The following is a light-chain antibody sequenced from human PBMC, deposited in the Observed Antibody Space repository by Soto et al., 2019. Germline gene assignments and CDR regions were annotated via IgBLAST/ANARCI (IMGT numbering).Light chain of an antibody. CDR3: QAWHSSTVV. CDR1: KLGDKY. V-gene: IGLV3-1*01. J-gene: IGLJ2*01. CDR2: QDS. Sequence: SYELTQPPSVSVSPGQTASITCSGDKLGDKYACWYQQKPGQSPVLVIYQDSKRPSGIPERFSGSNSGNTATLTISGTQAMDEAYYYCQAWHSSTVVFGGGTTLTVL.